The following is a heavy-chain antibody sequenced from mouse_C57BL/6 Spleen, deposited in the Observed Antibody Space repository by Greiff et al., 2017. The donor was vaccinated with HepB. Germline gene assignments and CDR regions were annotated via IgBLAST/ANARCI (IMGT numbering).Heavy chain of an antibody. J-gene: IGHJ4*01. CDR1: GFSLTSYG. V-gene: IGHV2-5*01. CDR3: AKNVRTTGPAMDY. D-gene: IGHD2-14*01. Sequence: VQLQQSGPGLVQPSQSLSITCTVSGFSLTSYGVHWVRQSPGKGLEWLGVIWRGGSTDYNAAFMSRLSITKDNSKSQVFFKMNSLQADDTAIYYCAKNVRTTGPAMDYWGQGTSVTVSS. CDR2: IWRGGST.